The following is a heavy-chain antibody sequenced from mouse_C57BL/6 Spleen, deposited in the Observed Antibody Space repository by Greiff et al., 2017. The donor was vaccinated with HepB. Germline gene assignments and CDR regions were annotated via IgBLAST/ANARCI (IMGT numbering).Heavy chain of an antibody. CDR1: GYAFSSYW. V-gene: IGHV1-80*01. Sequence: VQLQQSGAELVKPGASVKISCKASGYAFSSYWMNWVKQRPGKGLEWIGQSYPGDGDTKYNGKFKGKATLTADKSSSTAYMQLSSLTSEDSAVYVSARYGYYGSSHFDYWGQGTTLTVSS. D-gene: IGHD1-1*01. CDR2: SYPGDGDT. J-gene: IGHJ2*01. CDR3: ARYGYYGSSHFDY.